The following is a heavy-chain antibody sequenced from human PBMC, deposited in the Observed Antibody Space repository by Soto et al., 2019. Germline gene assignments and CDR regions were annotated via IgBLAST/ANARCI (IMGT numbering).Heavy chain of an antibody. CDR1: GFTFSSYA. Sequence: GGSLRLSCAAPGFTFSSYAMHWVRQAPGKGLEWVAVISYDGSNKYYADSVKGRFTISRDNSKNTLYLQMNSLRAEDTAVYYCARDDRVQLWLYDYWGQGTLVTVSS. D-gene: IGHD5-18*01. J-gene: IGHJ4*02. CDR2: ISYDGSNK. V-gene: IGHV3-30-3*01. CDR3: ARDDRVQLWLYDY.